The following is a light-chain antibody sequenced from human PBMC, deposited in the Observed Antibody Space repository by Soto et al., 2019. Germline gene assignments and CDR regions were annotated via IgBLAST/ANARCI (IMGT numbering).Light chain of an antibody. CDR2: GTS. J-gene: IGKJ4*01. V-gene: IGKV3-20*01. CDR3: KYYGSSPPVT. Sequence: EIVLTQSPGTLSLSLGEGATLSCRASQSVSSDYLAWYQQKPGQAPRLLIYGTSRRATGIPDRFSGSGCGTHFMLTITRLEHEDVGIYYCKYYGSSPPVTFGGGSKVEIK. CDR1: QSVSSDY.